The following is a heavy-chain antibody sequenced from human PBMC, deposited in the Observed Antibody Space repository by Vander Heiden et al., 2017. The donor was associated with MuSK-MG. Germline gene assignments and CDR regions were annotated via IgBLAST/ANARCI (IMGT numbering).Heavy chain of an antibody. CDR1: GFPFDDYA. D-gene: IGHD2-8*02. CDR2: ISWSSNKI. CDR3: AKDGTGGSNFPEYLDY. V-gene: IGHV3-9*01. J-gene: IGHJ4*02. Sequence: EVQLVESGGGLVQPGRSLRLSCAASGFPFDDYALHWVRQAPGKGLEGVSGISWSSNKIGYADSVKGRFTISRDNAKNSLYLQMNSLKEDDTALYYCAKDGTGGSNFPEYLDYWGQGSLVTVSS.